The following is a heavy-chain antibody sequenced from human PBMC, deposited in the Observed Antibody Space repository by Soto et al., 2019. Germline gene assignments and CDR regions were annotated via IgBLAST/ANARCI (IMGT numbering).Heavy chain of an antibody. Sequence: QVQLVQSGAEVKKPGSSVKVSCKASGGTFSSYTISWVRQAPGQGLEWMGRIIPILGIANYAQKFQGRVTITADNSTSTAYMELSSLRSEDTAVYYCAPTLLWFGELSTVDYWGQGTLVTVSS. CDR2: IIPILGIA. CDR1: GGTFSSYT. D-gene: IGHD3-10*01. V-gene: IGHV1-69*02. CDR3: APTLLWFGELSTVDY. J-gene: IGHJ4*02.